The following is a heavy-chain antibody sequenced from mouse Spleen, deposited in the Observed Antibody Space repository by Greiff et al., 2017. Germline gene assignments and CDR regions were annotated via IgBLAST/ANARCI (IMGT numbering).Heavy chain of an antibody. Sequence: EVQLQQSGGGLVQPGESLKLSCESNEYEFPSHDMYWVRQTPEKRLEWVAYISNGGGSTYYPDTVKGRFTISRDNAKNTLYLQMSRLKSEDTAMYYCARHDDFTTVFAYWGQGTLVTVSA. D-gene: IGHD2-4*01. CDR2: ISNGGGST. J-gene: IGHJ3*01. CDR1: EYEFPSHD. CDR3: ARHDDFTTVFAY. V-gene: IGHV5-12*01.